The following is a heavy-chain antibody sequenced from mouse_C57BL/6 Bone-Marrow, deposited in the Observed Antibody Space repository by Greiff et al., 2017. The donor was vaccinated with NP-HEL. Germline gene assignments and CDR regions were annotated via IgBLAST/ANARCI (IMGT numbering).Heavy chain of an antibody. CDR2: IYPGDGDT. CDR3: ARRATVDAMDY. CDR1: GYAFSSSW. Sequence: VQLKQSGPELVKPGASVKISCKASGYAFSSSWMNWVKQRPGKGLEWIGRIYPGDGDTNYNGKFKGKATLTADKSSSTAYMQLSSLTSEDSAVYFCARRATVDAMDYWGQGTSVTVSS. J-gene: IGHJ4*01. V-gene: IGHV1-82*01. D-gene: IGHD1-1*01.